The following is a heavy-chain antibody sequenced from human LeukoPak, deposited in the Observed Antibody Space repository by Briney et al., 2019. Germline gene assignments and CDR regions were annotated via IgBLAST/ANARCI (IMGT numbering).Heavy chain of an antibody. CDR2: INPNSGGT. Sequence: GASVSVSCKASGYTLTGYYMHWVRPAPGQGLEWMGWINPNSGGTNYAQNFQGRVTMTRDTSISTAYMELSRLRSDDTAMYYCASGRGVLMMFAIDAWDYWGQGTLVTVSS. J-gene: IGHJ4*02. D-gene: IGHD2-8*01. CDR1: GYTLTGYY. CDR3: ASGRGVLMMFAIDAWDY. V-gene: IGHV1-2*02.